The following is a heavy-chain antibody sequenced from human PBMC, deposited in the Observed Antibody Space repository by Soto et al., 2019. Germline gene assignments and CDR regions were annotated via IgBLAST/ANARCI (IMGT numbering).Heavy chain of an antibody. D-gene: IGHD3-3*01. V-gene: IGHV1-2*02. CDR1: GYTFTGYY. J-gene: IGHJ6*02. CDR2: INPNSGGT. Sequence: KVSCKSSGYTFTGYYMHWVRQAPGQGLEWMGWINPNSGGTNYAQKFQGRVTMTRDTSISTAYMELSRLRSDDTAVYYCARYYDFWSGYRPYGMDVWGQGTTVTSP. CDR3: ARYYDFWSGYRPYGMDV.